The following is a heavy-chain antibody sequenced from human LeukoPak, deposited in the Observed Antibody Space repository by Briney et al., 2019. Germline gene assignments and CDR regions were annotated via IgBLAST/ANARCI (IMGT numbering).Heavy chain of an antibody. V-gene: IGHV1-2*02. Sequence: ASGKVSCKASGYTFTGYYMHWVRQAPGQGLEWMGWIDSNNSGTKYAQKFQGRVTLTRDTSISTAYMELSRLRYDDTAVYYCARDNDIAVAGPDYWGQGTLVTVSS. CDR1: GYTFTGYY. D-gene: IGHD6-19*01. CDR2: IDSNNSGT. CDR3: ARDNDIAVAGPDY. J-gene: IGHJ4*02.